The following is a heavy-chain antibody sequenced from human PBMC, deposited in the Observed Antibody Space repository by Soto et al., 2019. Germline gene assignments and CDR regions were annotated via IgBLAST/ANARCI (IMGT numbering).Heavy chain of an antibody. CDR2: IWYDGSNK. J-gene: IGHJ4*02. V-gene: IGHV3-33*01. CDR3: AREGQPAAGTTPHN. Sequence: GSLRLSCAASGFTFSSYGMHWVRQAPGKGLEWVAVIWYDGSNKYYADSVKGRFTISRDKSKNTLYLQMNSLRAEDTAVYYCAREGQPAAGTTPHNWGQGTLVTVSS. D-gene: IGHD6-13*01. CDR1: GFTFSSYG.